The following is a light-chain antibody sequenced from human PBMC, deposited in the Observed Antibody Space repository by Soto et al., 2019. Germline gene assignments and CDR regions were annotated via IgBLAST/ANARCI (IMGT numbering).Light chain of an antibody. Sequence: DIQMTQSPSSLSASVGDSVTITCRASQSISGWLAWYQQKPGEAPKVLIYDASSLESGVPSRFSGSGSGTEFTLTISSLQPDDFATYYCQHYDIYPWAFGQGTKVEIK. V-gene: IGKV1-5*01. CDR3: QHYDIYPWA. J-gene: IGKJ1*01. CDR2: DAS. CDR1: QSISGW.